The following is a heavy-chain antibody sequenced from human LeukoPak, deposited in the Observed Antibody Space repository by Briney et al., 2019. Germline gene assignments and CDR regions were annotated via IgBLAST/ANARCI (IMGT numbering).Heavy chain of an antibody. CDR2: IHQSGST. CDR1: GYSISSGDY. J-gene: IGHJ4*02. Sequence: SETLSLTCSVSGYSISSGDYWGWIRQSPGKGLEWIGSIHQSGSTYYNPSLKSRVTMSVDKSKNQFSLKLTSVTAADTAVYYCARVGGGSGSSFDYWGQGTLVTVSS. CDR3: ARVGGGSGSSFDY. D-gene: IGHD3-10*01. V-gene: IGHV4-38-2*02.